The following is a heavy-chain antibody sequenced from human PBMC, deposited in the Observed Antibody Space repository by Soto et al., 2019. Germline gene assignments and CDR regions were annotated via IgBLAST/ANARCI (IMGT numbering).Heavy chain of an antibody. Sequence: GGSLRLSCAASGFTFSSYGMHWVRQAPGKGLEWVAVISYDGSNKYYADSVKGRFTISRDNSKNTLYLQMNSLRAEDTAVYYCAKDNLRFLEWLPPYYYYGMDVWGQGTTVTVSS. CDR1: GFTFSSYG. V-gene: IGHV3-30*18. J-gene: IGHJ6*02. D-gene: IGHD3-3*01. CDR3: AKDNLRFLEWLPPYYYYGMDV. CDR2: ISYDGSNK.